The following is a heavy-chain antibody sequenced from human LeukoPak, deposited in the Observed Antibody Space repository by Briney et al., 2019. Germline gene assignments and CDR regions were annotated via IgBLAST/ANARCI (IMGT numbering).Heavy chain of an antibody. CDR1: GYSISSGYY. D-gene: IGHD3-10*01. J-gene: IGHJ4*02. V-gene: IGHV4-38-2*01. CDR2: VYRDGGT. Sequence: PSETLSLTCAVDGYSISSGYYWGWIRQPPGKGLEWIGSVYRDGGTYYNSSLKSRVILSVDTSKNQFALKMTSVTAADTAVYYCARIWRGVISPNDYWGQGTLVVVSS. CDR3: ARIWRGVISPNDY.